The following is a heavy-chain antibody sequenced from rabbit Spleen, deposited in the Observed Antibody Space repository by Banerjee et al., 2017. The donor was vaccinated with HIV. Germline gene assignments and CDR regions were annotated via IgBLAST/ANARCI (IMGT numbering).Heavy chain of an antibody. CDR3: ARDLLGVIGWNFYL. CDR2: IYTSNNGGT. J-gene: IGHJ4*01. V-gene: IGHV1S43*01. Sequence: QQQLVESGGGLVKPGGTLTLTCKASGFDLTNYYYICWVRQAPGKGLEWIGCIYTSNNGGTWYASWVKSRFTISRTTTTVDLEMTSLTAADTATYFCARDLLGVIGWNFYLWGPGTLVTVS. CDR1: GFDLTNYYY. D-gene: IGHD1-1*01.